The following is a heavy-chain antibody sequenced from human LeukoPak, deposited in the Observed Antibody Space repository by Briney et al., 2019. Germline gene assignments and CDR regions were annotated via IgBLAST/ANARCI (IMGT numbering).Heavy chain of an antibody. J-gene: IGHJ4*02. D-gene: IGHD3-10*01. Sequence: ASVKVSCKASGYTFTSYGISWVRQAPGQGLEWMGWISAYNGNTNYAQKLQGRVTMTTDTSTSTAYMELRSLRSDDTAVYYCARGGSPRWRDTMVRGVKATGTGIFDYWGQGTLVTVSS. CDR1: GYTFTSYG. V-gene: IGHV1-18*01. CDR2: ISAYNGNT. CDR3: ARGGSPRWRDTMVRGVKATGTGIFDY.